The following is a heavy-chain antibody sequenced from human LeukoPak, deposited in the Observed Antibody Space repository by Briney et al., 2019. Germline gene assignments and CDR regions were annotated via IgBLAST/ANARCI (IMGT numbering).Heavy chain of an antibody. D-gene: IGHD2-2*01. CDR3: AKCRSKYQLLSKNWFDP. J-gene: IGHJ5*02. V-gene: IGHV3-9*01. CDR2: INWNSSSI. Sequence: PGGSLRDSCVATGFTFDDYAMHWVRPAPGKGVEWVSGINWNSSSIGYADSVKGRFTLSRDNAKNSLYLQINSLRAEDTALNYVAKCRSKYQLLSKNWFDPWGQGTLVTVSS. CDR1: GFTFDDYA.